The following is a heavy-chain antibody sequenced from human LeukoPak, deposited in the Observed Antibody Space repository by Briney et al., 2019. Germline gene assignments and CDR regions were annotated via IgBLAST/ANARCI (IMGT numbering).Heavy chain of an antibody. J-gene: IGHJ4*02. CDR3: AKSPYYYGSGSYFDY. V-gene: IGHV3-23*01. D-gene: IGHD3-10*01. Sequence: GGSLRLSCTASGFTFGSYWMHWVRQAPGKGLEWVSAISGSGGSTYYADSVKGRFTISRDNSKNTLYLQMNSLRAEDTAVYYCAKSPYYYGSGSYFDYWGQGTLVTVSS. CDR2: ISGSGGST. CDR1: GFTFGSYW.